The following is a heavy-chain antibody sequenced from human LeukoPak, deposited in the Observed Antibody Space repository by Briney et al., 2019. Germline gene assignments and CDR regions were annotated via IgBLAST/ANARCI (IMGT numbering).Heavy chain of an antibody. D-gene: IGHD3/OR15-3a*01. V-gene: IGHV3-30*18. Sequence: GGSLRLSCAASGFTFSGYGMHWVRQAPGKGLEWVAVISYDGSYKYYADSVKGRFTISRDNSKNTLYLQMNSLRAEDTAVYYCVKGTGYYYYYGMDVWGQGTTVTVSS. J-gene: IGHJ6*02. CDR2: ISYDGSYK. CDR3: VKGTGYYYYYGMDV. CDR1: GFTFSGYG.